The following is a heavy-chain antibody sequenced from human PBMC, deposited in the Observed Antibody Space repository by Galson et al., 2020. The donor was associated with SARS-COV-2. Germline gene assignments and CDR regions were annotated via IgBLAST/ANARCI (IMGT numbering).Heavy chain of an antibody. V-gene: IGHV2-26*01. CDR2: IFSHDKK. D-gene: IGHD5-12*01. Sequence: SSPTLVKPTATHTLTYTDIGFSLSNARMGVSWIRQPPAKALEWLAHIFSHDKKSYSTSLKSRLTISKDTSKSQVVLTMTNMEPVDTATYYCARTLRGWLQIRPDAFDIWGQGTMVTGSS. J-gene: IGHJ3*02. CDR3: ARTLRGWLQIRPDAFDI. CDR1: GFSLSNARMG.